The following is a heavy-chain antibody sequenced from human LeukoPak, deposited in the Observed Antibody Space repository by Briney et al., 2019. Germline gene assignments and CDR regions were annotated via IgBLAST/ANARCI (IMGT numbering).Heavy chain of an antibody. CDR3: ARVAYGDRY. CDR1: GFTFSNYW. D-gene: IGHD4-17*01. Sequence: GGCLRLSCAASGFTFSNYWMSWVRQAPGKGLEWVGNIQEDGSAQYYVDSVKGRFTISRDNAKNSLYLQMNSLRVDDTAVYYCARVAYGDRYWGQGTLVTVSS. V-gene: IGHV3-7*01. CDR2: IQEDGSAQ. J-gene: IGHJ4*02.